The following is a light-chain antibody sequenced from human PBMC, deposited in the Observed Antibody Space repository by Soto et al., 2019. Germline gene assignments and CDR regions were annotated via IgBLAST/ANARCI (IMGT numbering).Light chain of an antibody. CDR1: QSVSSSY. V-gene: IGKV3-20*01. CDR2: GAS. Sequence: EIVLTQSPGTLSLSPGERPTLSCRASQSVSSSYVAWYQQKPGQAPSLLIYGASSRATGIPDRFSGSGSGTDFTLTISRLEPEDFAVYYCQQYDASLYTFGQGTKLEIK. J-gene: IGKJ2*01. CDR3: QQYDASLYT.